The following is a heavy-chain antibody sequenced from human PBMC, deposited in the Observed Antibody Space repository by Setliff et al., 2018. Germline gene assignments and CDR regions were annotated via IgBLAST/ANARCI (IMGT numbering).Heavy chain of an antibody. CDR1: SGSISSYY. V-gene: IGHV4-59*01. J-gene: IGHJ4*02. D-gene: IGHD3-16*01. CDR3: ARLRGAFDY. CDR2: IYYSGST. Sequence: KTSETLSLTCTVSSGSISSYYWSWIRQPPGKRLEWIGYIYYSGSTNYNPSLESRVTISVDTSKNQFSLRLNSATAADTAVYYCARLRGAFDYWGQGTLVTVSS.